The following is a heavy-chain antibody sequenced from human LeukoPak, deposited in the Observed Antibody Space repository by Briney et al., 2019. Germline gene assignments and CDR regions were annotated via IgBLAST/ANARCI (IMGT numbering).Heavy chain of an antibody. CDR1: RFTFSSYA. CDR3: AKGQGYNYGDSIDY. V-gene: IGHV3-23*01. Sequence: GGSLRLSCAASRFTFSSYAMSWVRQAPGKGLEWVSVINGGSGNSYYADSVKGRFTVSRDNSKNTLYLQMNSLRDEDTAVYYCAKGQGYNYGDSIDYWGQGTLVTVSS. CDR2: INGGSGNS. D-gene: IGHD5-18*01. J-gene: IGHJ4*02.